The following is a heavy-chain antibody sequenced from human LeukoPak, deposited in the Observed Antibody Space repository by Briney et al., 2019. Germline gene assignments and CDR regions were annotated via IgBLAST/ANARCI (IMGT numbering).Heavy chain of an antibody. V-gene: IGHV3-74*01. CDR3: ARAPMGGYTYTMGS. J-gene: IGHJ5*02. Sequence: GGSLRLSCAASGITFSGYWMHWVRQAPGKGLVWVARISSDGSSTNYADSVKGRFTISRDNAKNTLYVQMDSLRAEDTAVYYCARAPMGGYTYTMGSWGQGALVIVSS. CDR2: ISSDGSST. D-gene: IGHD5-18*01. CDR1: GITFSGYW.